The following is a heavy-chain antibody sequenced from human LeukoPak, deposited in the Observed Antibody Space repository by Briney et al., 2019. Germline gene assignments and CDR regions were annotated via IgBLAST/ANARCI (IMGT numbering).Heavy chain of an antibody. CDR3: ARGHYELWY. D-gene: IGHD3-16*01. CDR1: GLTFSDYY. CDR2: ISSSSSYT. V-gene: IGHV3-11*06. J-gene: IGHJ1*01. Sequence: GGSLKLSCAASGLTFSDYYMSWIRQAPGKGLEWVSYISSSSSYTNYADSVKGRFTISRDDAKNSLYLQMNSLRAEDTAVYYCARGHYELWYWGQGTLVTVSS.